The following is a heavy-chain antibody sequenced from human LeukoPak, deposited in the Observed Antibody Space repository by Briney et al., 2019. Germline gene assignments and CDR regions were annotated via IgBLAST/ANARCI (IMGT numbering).Heavy chain of an antibody. CDR2: ISSSSSYI. Sequence: GGSLRLSCAASGFTFSTSSMNWVRQAPGKGLEWVSSISSSSSYIYYADSVKGRFTISRDNAKNSLYLQMNSLRAEDTAVYYCARDGSSWGMDVWGQGTTVTVSS. V-gene: IGHV3-21*01. J-gene: IGHJ6*02. CDR3: ARDGSSWGMDV. CDR1: GFTFSTSS.